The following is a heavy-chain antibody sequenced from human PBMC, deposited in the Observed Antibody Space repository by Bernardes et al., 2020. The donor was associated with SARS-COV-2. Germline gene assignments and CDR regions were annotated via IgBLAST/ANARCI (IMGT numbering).Heavy chain of an antibody. CDR2: VNAGNGNT. V-gene: IGHV1-3*01. CDR1: GYNFISYA. D-gene: IGHD6-19*01. J-gene: IGHJ4*02. CDR3: ARIDEVTGRDY. Sequence: ASVKVSCKASGYNFISYAMYWVRQAPGQGLEWMGWVNAGNGNTKYSQKFQGRLTLTRDSYADIVYMELTRLTPEDTAVYYCARIDEVTGRDYWGQGTLVTVSS.